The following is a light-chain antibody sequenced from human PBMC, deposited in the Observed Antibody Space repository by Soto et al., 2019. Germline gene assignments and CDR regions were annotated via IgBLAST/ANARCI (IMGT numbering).Light chain of an antibody. J-gene: IGLJ1*01. CDR3: SSFTTSRTLV. Sequence: QSVLTQPASVSGSPGQPITIYCTGTSSDVGSFDSVAWYQHNPAKAPKLMIYDVSNRPSGVSSRFSGSKSGKNASLSISGLQTEDEAIYYCSSFTTSRTLVFGTGSKVTV. V-gene: IGLV2-14*01. CDR2: DVS. CDR1: SSDVGSFDS.